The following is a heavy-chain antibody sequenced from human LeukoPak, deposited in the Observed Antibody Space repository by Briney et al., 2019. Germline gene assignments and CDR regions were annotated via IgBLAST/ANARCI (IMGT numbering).Heavy chain of an antibody. Sequence: PGGSLRLSCAASGFTFSSYAMHWVRQAPGKGLEWVAVISYDGSNKYYADSVKGRFTISRDNSKNTLYLQMNSLRAEDTAVYYCAKEDWKQLECFDYWGQGTLVTVSS. J-gene: IGHJ4*02. CDR3: AKEDWKQLECFDY. V-gene: IGHV3-30-3*01. D-gene: IGHD6-13*01. CDR2: ISYDGSNK. CDR1: GFTFSSYA.